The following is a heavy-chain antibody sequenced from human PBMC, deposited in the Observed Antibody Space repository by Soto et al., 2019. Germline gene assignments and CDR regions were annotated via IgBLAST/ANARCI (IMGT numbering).Heavy chain of an antibody. CDR2: IYHSGST. Sequence: QLQLQESGSGLVKPSQTLSLTCAVSGGSISRGGSSWTWIRQPPGKGLEWIGYIYHSGSTYYNPSLKSRVTRSVDRSKNQFSLKLTSVTAADTAVYYCARGAVVNFDSWGQGTLVTVSS. D-gene: IGHD3-22*01. CDR3: ARGAVVNFDS. CDR1: GGSISRGGSS. J-gene: IGHJ4*02. V-gene: IGHV4-30-2*01.